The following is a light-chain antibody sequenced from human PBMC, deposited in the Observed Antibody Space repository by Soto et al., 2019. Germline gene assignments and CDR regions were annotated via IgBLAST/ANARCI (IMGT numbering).Light chain of an antibody. CDR2: DAS. CDR3: QQRSNWPPVT. CDR1: QSVSSY. J-gene: IGKJ4*01. V-gene: IGKV3-11*01. Sequence: EIVLTQSPATLSLSPGERATLSCRASQSVSSYLAWYQQKPGQAPRLLIYDASNRATGIPARFSGSGSGTDFTITISSLEPDDFAIYYCQQRSNWPPVTFGGGTKVEIK.